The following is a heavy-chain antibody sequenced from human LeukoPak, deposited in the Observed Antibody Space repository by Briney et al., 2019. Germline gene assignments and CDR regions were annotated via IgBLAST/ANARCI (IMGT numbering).Heavy chain of an antibody. J-gene: IGHJ4*02. D-gene: IGHD1-26*01. CDR3: ARLRRVGATVFDY. CDR1: GFTVSSNY. CDR2: IYSGGST. Sequence: GGSLRLSCAASGFTVSSNYMSWVRQAPGKGLEWVSVIYSGGSTYYADSVKGRFTISRDNSKSTLYLQMNSLRAEDTAVYYCARLRRVGATVFDYWGQGTLVTVSS. V-gene: IGHV3-66*04.